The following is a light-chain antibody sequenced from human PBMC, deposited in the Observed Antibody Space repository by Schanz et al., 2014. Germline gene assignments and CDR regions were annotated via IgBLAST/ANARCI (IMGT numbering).Light chain of an antibody. CDR2: DVS. CDR3: CSYAGSSTWV. V-gene: IGLV2-11*01. CDR1: SSDVGGYNY. J-gene: IGLJ3*02. Sequence: QSALTQPRSVSGSPGQSVTISCTGTSSDVGGYNYVSWYQLHPGKAPKLMIYDVSKRPSGVSNRISGSKSGNTASLTISGVQAEDEADYYCCSYAGSSTWVFGGGTKLTVL.